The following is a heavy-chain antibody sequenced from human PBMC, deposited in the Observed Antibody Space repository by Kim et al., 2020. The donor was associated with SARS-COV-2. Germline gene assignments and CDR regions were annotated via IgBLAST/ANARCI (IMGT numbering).Heavy chain of an antibody. D-gene: IGHD1-7*01. Sequence: YADSVKGRVTVSRDNSKDTLYLQMNSLSAEDTAVYYCARDDCGNYALPAYWGQGTLVTVSS. CDR3: ARDDCGNYALPAY. V-gene: IGHV3-30*14. J-gene: IGHJ4*02.